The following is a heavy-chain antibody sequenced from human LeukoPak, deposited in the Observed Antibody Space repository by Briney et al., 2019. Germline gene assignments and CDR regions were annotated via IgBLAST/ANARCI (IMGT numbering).Heavy chain of an antibody. CDR2: ISSSSINI. CDR1: GFTFSGYS. J-gene: IGHJ4*02. Sequence: GGSLRLSCATSGFTFSGYSMNWVRQAPGKGLEWVSYISSSSINIHYGDSVKGRFTISRDNAENSLYLQMNSLRAEDTAVYYCARDSIQLWPNAIDFWGQGTLVTVSS. V-gene: IGHV3-48*01. CDR3: ARDSIQLWPNAIDF. D-gene: IGHD1-1*01.